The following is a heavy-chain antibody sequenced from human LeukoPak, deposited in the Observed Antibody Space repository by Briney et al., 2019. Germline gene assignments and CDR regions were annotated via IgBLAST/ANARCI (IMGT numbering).Heavy chain of an antibody. J-gene: IGHJ4*02. CDR1: GFTFSSFT. D-gene: IGHD1-26*01. CDR3: ARGRETSVYFDF. V-gene: IGHV3-30*04. Sequence: GGSLRLSCAASGFTFSSFTIHWVRQAPGKGLEWVSLVSDDGGKTYYADSVKGRFTISRDNSNNMMFLQMDSLRIDDTAVYYCARGRETSVYFDFWGQGTLVTVSS. CDR2: VSDDGGKT.